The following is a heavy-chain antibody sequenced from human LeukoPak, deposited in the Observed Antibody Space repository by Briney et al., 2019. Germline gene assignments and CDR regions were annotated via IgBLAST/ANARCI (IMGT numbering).Heavy chain of an antibody. CDR1: GFTVSTNY. CDR3: ARDFSNGYFDS. J-gene: IGHJ4*02. D-gene: IGHD3-22*01. V-gene: IGHV3-53*01. Sequence: GGSLRLSCAASGFTVSTNYMSWVRQAPGKKLEWVSDIYSDGSTFYADSVKGRFTISRDNSKNTLYLQMNSLRAEDTAVYYCARDFSNGYFDSWGQGTLVTVSS. CDR2: IYSDGST.